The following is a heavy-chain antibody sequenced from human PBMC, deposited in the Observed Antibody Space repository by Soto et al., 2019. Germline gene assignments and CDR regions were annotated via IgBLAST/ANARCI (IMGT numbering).Heavy chain of an antibody. V-gene: IGHV3-30*18. J-gene: IGHJ4*02. CDR2: ISHDGSNT. CDR1: GFTFSAYG. CDR3: AKDTYYYSNSGYYVFDS. Sequence: QVQLVESGGGVVQPGRSLRLSCAASGFTFSAYGIHWVRQAPGKGLEWVAVISHDGSNTNYADSVKGRFTFSRDNSKDTVYLQMNSLRAEDTAVYYCAKDTYYYSNSGYYVFDSWGQGTLVTVSS. D-gene: IGHD3-22*01.